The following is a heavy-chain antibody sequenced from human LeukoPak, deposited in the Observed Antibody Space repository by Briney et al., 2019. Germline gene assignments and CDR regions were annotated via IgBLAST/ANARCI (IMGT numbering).Heavy chain of an antibody. D-gene: IGHD6-13*01. V-gene: IGHV3-48*02. Sequence: PGGSLRLSCAASGFTFSSYAMSWVRQAPGKGLEWVSYISSSSSTIYYADSVKGRFTISRDNAKNSLYLQMNSLRDEDTAVYYCARDNLYSSSWYGFGWFDPWGQGTLVTVSS. J-gene: IGHJ5*02. CDR1: GFTFSSYA. CDR2: ISSSSSTI. CDR3: ARDNLYSSSWYGFGWFDP.